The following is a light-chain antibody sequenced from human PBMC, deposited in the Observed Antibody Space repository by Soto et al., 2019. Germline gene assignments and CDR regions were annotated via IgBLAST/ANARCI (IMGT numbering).Light chain of an antibody. J-gene: IGKJ4*01. CDR3: QQIYSTPLT. V-gene: IGKV1-39*01. CDR2: AAS. Sequence: DIQMTQSPSSLSASVGDRVTITCRASQSISSYLNWYQQKPGKVPKLLIYAASSLQSGVPSRFSGSGSGTDFTLTISSLQPEDFAAYHCQQIYSTPLTFGGGTKVDIK. CDR1: QSISSY.